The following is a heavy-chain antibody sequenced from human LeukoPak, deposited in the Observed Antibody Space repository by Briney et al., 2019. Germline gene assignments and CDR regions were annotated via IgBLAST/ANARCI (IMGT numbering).Heavy chain of an antibody. D-gene: IGHD2-15*01. J-gene: IGHJ6*03. CDR1: GFTFSVYG. CDR2: IRSDGSNK. V-gene: IGHV3-30*02. Sequence: GGSLRLSCAASGFTFSVYGMHWVRQAPGKGLEWVSFIRSDGSNKYYTESVKGRSTVSRDNSNNTLYLQMNSLRAEDTAVYFCAKSGSSYYSYYYMDVWGKGTTVTVSS. CDR3: AKSGSSYYSYYYMDV.